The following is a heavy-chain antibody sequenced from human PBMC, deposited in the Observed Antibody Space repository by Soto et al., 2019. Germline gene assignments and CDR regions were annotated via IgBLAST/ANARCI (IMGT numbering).Heavy chain of an antibody. J-gene: IGHJ6*03. D-gene: IGHD3-10*01. Sequence: SETLSLTFTVSGGSISSYYWSWIRQPPGKGLEWIGYIYYSGSTNYNPSLKSRVTISVDTSKNQFSLKLSSVTAADTAVYYCARLTMVRGVIVRVYYMDVWGKGTTVTVSS. CDR2: IYYSGST. CDR1: GGSISSYY. V-gene: IGHV4-59*08. CDR3: ARLTMVRGVIVRVYYMDV.